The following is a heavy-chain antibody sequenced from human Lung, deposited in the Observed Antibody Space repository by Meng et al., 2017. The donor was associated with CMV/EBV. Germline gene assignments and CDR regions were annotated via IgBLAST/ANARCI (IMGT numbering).Heavy chain of an antibody. V-gene: IGHV3-23*01. CDR1: GFTCIHYA. Sequence: SGFTCIHYAMSWVRQRPGKGLEWVSAISGSGTTPYYTDSVRGRFIISRDNSKNTLYLQMSRLRADDTAVYYCAKAPDQLPHYNWFDPWGPGTLVTVSS. CDR2: ISGSGTTP. D-gene: IGHD1-1*01. J-gene: IGHJ5*02. CDR3: AKAPDQLPHYNWFDP.